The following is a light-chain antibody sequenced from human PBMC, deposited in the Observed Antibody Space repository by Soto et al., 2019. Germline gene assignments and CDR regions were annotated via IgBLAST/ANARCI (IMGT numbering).Light chain of an antibody. CDR2: DAS. J-gene: IGKJ1*01. CDR1: QTIGTY. Sequence: IEVTQSPSSLAASLGDRVTIAXRASQTIGTYVNWYRQKSGAAPETLIYDASTLQSGVPSRIRGGASGTDFTLTISSLQLDDFATYYCQESDNTPLKLGQGP. CDR3: QESDNTPLK. V-gene: IGKV1-39*01.